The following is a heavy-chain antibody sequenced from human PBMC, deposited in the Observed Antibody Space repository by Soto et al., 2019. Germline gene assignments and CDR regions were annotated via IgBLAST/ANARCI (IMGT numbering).Heavy chain of an antibody. CDR3: AHRQGFGELTL. J-gene: IGHJ4*02. CDR2: IYWNDDK. Sequence: QITLKESGPTLVKPTQTLTLTCTFSGFSLSTSGVGVGWIRQPPGKALEWLAIIYWNDDKLYSASLKSRLTITKATSKNPVVLTMTNMDPVDTAPYYCAHRQGFGELTLWGQGTLVTVSS. D-gene: IGHD3-10*01. V-gene: IGHV2-5*01. CDR1: GFSLSTSGVG.